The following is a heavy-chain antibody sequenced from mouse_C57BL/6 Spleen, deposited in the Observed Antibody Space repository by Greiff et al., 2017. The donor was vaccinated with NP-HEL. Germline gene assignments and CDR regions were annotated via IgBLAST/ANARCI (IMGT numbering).Heavy chain of an antibody. CDR2: INPGSGGT. V-gene: IGHV1-54*01. J-gene: IGHJ4*01. Sequence: VQLQQSGAELVRPGTSVKVSCKASGYAFTNYLIEWVKQRPGQGLEWIGVINPGSGGTNYNEKFKGKATLTADKSSSTAYMQLSSLTSEDSAVYFCARSSSSYYYYAMDYWGLGTSVTVSS. CDR1: GYAFTNYL. CDR3: ARSSSSYYYYAMDY. D-gene: IGHD1-1*01.